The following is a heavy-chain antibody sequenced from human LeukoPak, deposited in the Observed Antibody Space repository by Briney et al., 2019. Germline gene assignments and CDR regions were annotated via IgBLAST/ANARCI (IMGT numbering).Heavy chain of an antibody. V-gene: IGHV3-48*04. J-gene: IGHJ6*02. CDR2: ISSSSSTI. D-gene: IGHD2-2*01. CDR3: ARGWQDRHIVVVPAAEGPTYYYYGMDV. CDR1: GFTFSSYS. Sequence: GGSLRLSCAASGFTFSSYSMNWVRQAPGKGLEWVSFISSSSSTIYYADSVKGRFTISRDNAKNSLYPQMNSLRAEDTAVYYCARGWQDRHIVVVPAAEGPTYYYYGMDVWGQGTTVTVSS.